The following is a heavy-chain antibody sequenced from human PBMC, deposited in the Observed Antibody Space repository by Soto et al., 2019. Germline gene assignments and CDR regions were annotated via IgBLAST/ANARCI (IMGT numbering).Heavy chain of an antibody. Sequence: PGGSLRLSCAASGFTFSNAWMSWVRQAPGKGLEWVGRIKSKTDGGTTDYAAPVKGRFTISRDDSKNTLYLQMNSLKTEDTAVYHCTTDLIVLMVYALDAFDIWGQGTIVTVSS. CDR2: IKSKTDGGTT. CDR1: GFTFSNAW. V-gene: IGHV3-15*01. D-gene: IGHD2-8*01. J-gene: IGHJ3*02. CDR3: TTDLIVLMVYALDAFDI.